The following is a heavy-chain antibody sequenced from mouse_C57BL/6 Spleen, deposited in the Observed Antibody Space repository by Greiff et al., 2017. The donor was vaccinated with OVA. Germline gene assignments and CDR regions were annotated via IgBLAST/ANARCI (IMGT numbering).Heavy chain of an antibody. Sequence: EVQLQQSGPELVKPGASVKIPCKASGYTFTDYNMDWVKQSHGKSLEWIGDINPNNGGTIYNQKFKGKATLTVDKSSSTAYMELRSLTSEDTAVYYCARIVTTVVARCFDVWGTGTTVTVSS. CDR3: ARIVTTVVARCFDV. V-gene: IGHV1-18*01. D-gene: IGHD1-1*01. CDR1: GYTFTDYN. CDR2: INPNNGGT. J-gene: IGHJ1*03.